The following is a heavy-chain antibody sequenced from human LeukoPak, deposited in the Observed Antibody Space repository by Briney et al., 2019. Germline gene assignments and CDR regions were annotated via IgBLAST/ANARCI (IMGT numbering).Heavy chain of an antibody. Sequence: PSETLSLTCTVSGGPISSYYWSWIRQPAGKGLEWIGRIYTSGSTNYNPSLKSRVTMSVDTSKNQFSLKLSSVTAADTAVYYCARDRLGEFYYGSGSYYNAGSYWFDPWGQGTLVTVSS. CDR1: GGPISSYY. CDR3: ARDRLGEFYYGSGSYYNAGSYWFDP. V-gene: IGHV4-4*07. J-gene: IGHJ5*02. D-gene: IGHD3-10*01. CDR2: IYTSGST.